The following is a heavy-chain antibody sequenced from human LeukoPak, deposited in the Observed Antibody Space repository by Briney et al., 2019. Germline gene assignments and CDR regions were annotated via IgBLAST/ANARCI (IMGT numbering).Heavy chain of an antibody. Sequence: GGSLRLSCAASGFTFDDYAMHWVRQAPGKGLEWVSGFSWNSGSIGYADSVKGRFTISRDNAKNSLYLQMNSLRAEDTALYYCAKDADSSGFFDYWGQGTLVTVSS. D-gene: IGHD3-22*01. CDR1: GFTFDDYA. CDR3: AKDADSSGFFDY. V-gene: IGHV3-9*01. J-gene: IGHJ4*02. CDR2: FSWNSGSI.